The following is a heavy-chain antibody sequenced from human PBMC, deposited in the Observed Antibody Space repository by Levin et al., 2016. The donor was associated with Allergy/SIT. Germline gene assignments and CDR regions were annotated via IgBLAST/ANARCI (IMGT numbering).Heavy chain of an antibody. D-gene: IGHD7-27*01. CDR3: ARVGLGTIAGNWYFDL. CDR1: GFTFSSYS. CDR2: ISSSSSYI. Sequence: GESLKISCAASGFTFSSYSMNWVRQAPGKGLEWVSSISSSSSYIYYADSVKGRFTISRDNAKNSLYLQMNSLRAEDTAVYYCARVGLGTIAGNWYFDLWGRGTLVTVSS. J-gene: IGHJ2*01. V-gene: IGHV3-21*01.